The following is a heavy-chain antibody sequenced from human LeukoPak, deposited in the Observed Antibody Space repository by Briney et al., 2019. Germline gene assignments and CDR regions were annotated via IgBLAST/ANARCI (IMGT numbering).Heavy chain of an antibody. J-gene: IGHJ4*02. V-gene: IGHV3-7*01. Sequence: GALRLSCEASGLTFRNYWMSWVRQAPGKGLEWVANIKQDGSEKYYVDSVKGRFTISRDNAKNSLYLQMNSLRAEDTAVYYCARDPDYGGLYYFDYWGQGTLVTVSS. CDR3: ARDPDYGGLYYFDY. CDR2: IKQDGSEK. D-gene: IGHD4-23*01. CDR1: GLTFRNYW.